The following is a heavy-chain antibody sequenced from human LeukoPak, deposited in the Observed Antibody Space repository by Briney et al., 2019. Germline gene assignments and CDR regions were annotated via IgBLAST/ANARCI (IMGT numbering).Heavy chain of an antibody. D-gene: IGHD2-2*01. V-gene: IGHV3-7*01. CDR1: GFTFSSYW. CDR3: ARRYCSSTSCYGNYFDY. J-gene: IGHJ4*02. Sequence: GGSLRLSCAASGFTFSSYWMSWIRQAPGKGLEWVANIKQDGSEKYYVDSVKGRFTISRDNAKNSLYLQMNSLRAEDTAVYYCARRYCSSTSCYGNYFDYWGQGTLVTVSS. CDR2: IKQDGSEK.